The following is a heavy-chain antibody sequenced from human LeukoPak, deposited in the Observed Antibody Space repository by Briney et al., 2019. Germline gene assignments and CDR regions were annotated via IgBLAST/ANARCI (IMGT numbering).Heavy chain of an antibody. D-gene: IGHD6-19*01. CDR3: ARVDGWSSDY. J-gene: IGHJ4*02. CDR1: GGSISRGGFY. CDR2: IYYSGNT. Sequence: SETLSLTCTVSGGSISRGGFYWSWIRHHPGEGLEWIGFIYYSGNTYYNPSLKSRVTMSVDTSKNQCSLELNSVTAADTAVYDCARVDGWSSDYWGQGTLVTVSS. V-gene: IGHV4-31*03.